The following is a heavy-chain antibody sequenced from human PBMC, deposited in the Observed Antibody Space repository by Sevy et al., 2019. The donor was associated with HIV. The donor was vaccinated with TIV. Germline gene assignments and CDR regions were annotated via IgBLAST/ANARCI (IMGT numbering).Heavy chain of an antibody. D-gene: IGHD3-10*01. CDR3: ARGSDYYGSGRNYYYYGMDV. Sequence: ASVKVSCKASGYTFTGYYMHWVRQAPGQGLEWMGWINPNSGGTNYAQKFQGRVTMTRDTSISTAYMELSRLRSDDTAVYYCARGSDYYGSGRNYYYYGMDVWGQGTTVTVSS. CDR1: GYTFTGYY. J-gene: IGHJ6*02. V-gene: IGHV1-2*02. CDR2: INPNSGGT.